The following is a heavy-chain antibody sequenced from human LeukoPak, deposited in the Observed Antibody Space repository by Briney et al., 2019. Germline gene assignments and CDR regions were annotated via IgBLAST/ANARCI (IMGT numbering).Heavy chain of an antibody. J-gene: IGHJ4*02. CDR3: ARDYCSGGSCLIDY. V-gene: IGHV4-59*01. CDR2: IYYSGST. D-gene: IGHD2-15*01. CDR1: GGSISSYY. Sequence: SETLSLTCTVSGGSISSYYWSWIRQPPGKGLEWIGYIYYSGSTNYNPSLKSRVTISVDTSKNQFPLKLSSVTAADTAVYYCARDYCSGGSCLIDYWGQGTLVTVSS.